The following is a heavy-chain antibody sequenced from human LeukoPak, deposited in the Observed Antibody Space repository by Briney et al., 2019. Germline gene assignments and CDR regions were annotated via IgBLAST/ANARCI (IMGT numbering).Heavy chain of an antibody. CDR1: GFTFRSFV. J-gene: IGHJ6*02. Sequence: GGSLRLSCAASGFTFRSFVMNWVRQAPGKGLEWVSGIYTNGRDTRYADSVKGRFTISRDNSKNTLYLQMHSLRVEDTAVYYCAHLVWEYVGGLDVWGQGTTVTVSS. D-gene: IGHD3/OR15-3a*01. V-gene: IGHV3-23*05. CDR3: AHLVWEYVGGLDV. CDR2: IYTNGRDT.